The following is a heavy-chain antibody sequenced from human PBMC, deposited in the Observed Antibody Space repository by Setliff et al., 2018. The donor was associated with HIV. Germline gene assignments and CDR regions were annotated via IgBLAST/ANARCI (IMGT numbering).Heavy chain of an antibody. Sequence: PSETLSLTCTVSGGSISSHYWSWIRQPPGKGLEWIGSIYYSGSTNYNPSLKSRVTISVDKSKNQFSLKLSSVTAADTAVYYCARGIVVVTAIFAPFFDYWGQGTLVTVSS. CDR3: ARGIVVVTAIFAPFFDY. J-gene: IGHJ4*02. V-gene: IGHV4-59*11. CDR1: GGSISSHY. CDR2: IYYSGST. D-gene: IGHD2-21*02.